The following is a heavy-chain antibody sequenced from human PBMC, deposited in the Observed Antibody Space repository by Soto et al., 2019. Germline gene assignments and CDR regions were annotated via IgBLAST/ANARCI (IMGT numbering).Heavy chain of an antibody. D-gene: IGHD5-12*01. J-gene: IGHJ4*02. CDR1: GFTFSNYN. Sequence: EVQLVESGGGLVQPGGSLRLACAASGFTFSNYNMNWVRQAPGKGLEWISYIVRSGSVMMYADSAEGRFTVSRDNAKNSLYLQMNSLRAEDTAVYYCVRESFILPTTWHFDYWGQGALVTVSS. CDR3: VRESFILPTTWHFDY. CDR2: IVRSGSVM. V-gene: IGHV3-48*01.